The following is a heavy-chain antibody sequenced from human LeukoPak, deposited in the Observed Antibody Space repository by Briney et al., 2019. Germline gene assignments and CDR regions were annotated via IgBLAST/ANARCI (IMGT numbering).Heavy chain of an antibody. Sequence: GGSLRLSCAGAGFTFSSYGMHWVRQAPGKGLEWVAVISYDGSNKYYADSVKGRFTISRDNSKNTLHLQMNSLRPEDTAVYYCAKDRFGEYHPFDYWGQGTRVTVSS. CDR1: GFTFSSYG. CDR2: ISYDGSNK. D-gene: IGHD3-10*01. V-gene: IGHV3-30*18. CDR3: AKDRFGEYHPFDY. J-gene: IGHJ4*02.